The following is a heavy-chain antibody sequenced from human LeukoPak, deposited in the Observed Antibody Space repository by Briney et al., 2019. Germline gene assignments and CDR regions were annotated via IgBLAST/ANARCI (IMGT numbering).Heavy chain of an antibody. Sequence: GGSLRLSCAASGFTFSSYAMSWVRQAPGKGREWVSAISGSGGSTYYADSVKGRFTISRDNSKNTLYLQMNSLRAEDTAVYYCAKDRGNDFWSGYRHYYFDYWGQGTLVTVSS. CDR1: GFTFSSYA. D-gene: IGHD3-3*01. CDR3: AKDRGNDFWSGYRHYYFDY. J-gene: IGHJ4*02. V-gene: IGHV3-23*01. CDR2: ISGSGGST.